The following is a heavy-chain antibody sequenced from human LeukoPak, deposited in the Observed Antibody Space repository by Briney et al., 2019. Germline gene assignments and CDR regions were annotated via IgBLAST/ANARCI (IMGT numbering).Heavy chain of an antibody. V-gene: IGHV3-48*03. CDR2: ISSSGSTI. D-gene: IGHD2-2*01. CDR1: GFTFSSYE. Sequence: GGSLRLSCAASGFTFSSYEMNWVRQAPGKGLEWVSYISSSGSTIYYADSVKGRFTISRDNAKNSLYLQMNSLRAEDTAVYYCARAGIVVVPAATHYYYYYYMDVWGKGTTVTVSS. CDR3: ARAGIVVVPAATHYYYYYYMDV. J-gene: IGHJ6*03.